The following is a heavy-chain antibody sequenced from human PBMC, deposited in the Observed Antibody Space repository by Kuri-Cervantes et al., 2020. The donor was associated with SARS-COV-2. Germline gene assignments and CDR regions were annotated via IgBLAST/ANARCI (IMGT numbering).Heavy chain of an antibody. Sequence: SETLSLTCAVYGGSFSGYYWSGIRQPPGKGLEWIGEINHSGSTNYNPSLKSRVTISVDTSKNQFSLKLSSVTAADTAVYYCARGYSYGHEKASDYWGQGTLVTVSS. D-gene: IGHD5-18*01. CDR2: INHSGST. V-gene: IGHV4-34*01. CDR1: GGSFSGYY. CDR3: ARGYSYGHEKASDY. J-gene: IGHJ4*02.